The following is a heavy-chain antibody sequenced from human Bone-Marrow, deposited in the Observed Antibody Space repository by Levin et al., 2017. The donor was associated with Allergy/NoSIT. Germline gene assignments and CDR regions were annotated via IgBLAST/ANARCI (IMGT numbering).Heavy chain of an antibody. J-gene: IGHJ3*02. CDR1: GYTFTSYG. CDR2: ISAYNGNT. V-gene: IGHV1-18*01. D-gene: IGHD2-15*01. CDR3: ARDRASDIVVVVAAMGDAFDI. Sequence: GESLKISCKASGYTFTSYGISWVRQAPGQGLEWMGWISAYNGNTNYAQKLQGRVTMTTDTSTSTAYMELRSLRSDDTAVYYCARDRASDIVVVVAAMGDAFDIWGQGTMVTVSS.